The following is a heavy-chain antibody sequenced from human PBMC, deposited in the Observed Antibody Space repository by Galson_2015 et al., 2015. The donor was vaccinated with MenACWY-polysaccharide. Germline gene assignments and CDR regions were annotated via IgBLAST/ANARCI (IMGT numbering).Heavy chain of an antibody. Sequence: CAISGDSVSSHSAAWNWIRQSPSRGLEWLGRTYFRSTWYHEYAVYVKSRIIINPDTSKNHFSLQLNSVTPEDTAIYYCTRDARGPMDVWGIGTTVTVSS. CDR2: TYFRSTWYH. V-gene: IGHV6-1*01. J-gene: IGHJ6*03. CDR1: GDSVSSHSAA. D-gene: IGHD3-10*01. CDR3: TRDARGPMDV.